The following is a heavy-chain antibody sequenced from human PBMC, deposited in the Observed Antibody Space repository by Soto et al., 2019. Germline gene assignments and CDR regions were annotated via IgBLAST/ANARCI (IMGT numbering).Heavy chain of an antibody. J-gene: IGHJ4*02. V-gene: IGHV2-5*02. CDR3: AHGSGWLSDY. Sequence: QITLKESGPTLVKPTQTLTLTCTFSGFSLSSPAVGVNWIRQPPGKALEWLALIYWDDDNHYSPSLKSRLTITKSPSKNPVVLTMTNMDPVDTATYYCAHGSGWLSDYWGQGTLVTVSP. D-gene: IGHD6-19*01. CDR1: GFSLSSPAVG. CDR2: IYWDDDN.